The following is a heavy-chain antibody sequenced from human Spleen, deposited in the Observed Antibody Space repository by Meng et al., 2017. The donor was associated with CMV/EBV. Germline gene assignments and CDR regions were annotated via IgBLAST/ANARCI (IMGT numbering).Heavy chain of an antibody. Sequence: ASINNFPSYGGWMRQHPGKRLEWIVYIYYTYTSNYNPSLQSRVTMSIDTSTSQFSLNLYSLTAAYTAAYFCFRGGTGPASTSYYFDYWGQGTLVTVSS. J-gene: IGHJ4*02. V-gene: IGHV4-31*02. CDR3: FRGGTGPASTSYYFDY. D-gene: IGHD6-6*01. CDR2: IYYTYTS. CDR1: ASINNFPSY.